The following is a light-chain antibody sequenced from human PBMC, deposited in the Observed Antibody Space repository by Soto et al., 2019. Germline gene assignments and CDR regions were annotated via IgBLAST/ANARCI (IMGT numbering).Light chain of an antibody. Sequence: EIVLTQSPGTLSLSPGERATLSCRASQSVTSYFLAWYQQKPGQAPRLLIYGASTRAAGVPDRFSGSGSGTDFTLTITRLEPEDFAVYYCQQYGRSSLMFTFGQGTKLGV. CDR3: QQYGRSSLMFT. V-gene: IGKV3-20*01. J-gene: IGKJ2*01. CDR2: GAS. CDR1: QSVTSYF.